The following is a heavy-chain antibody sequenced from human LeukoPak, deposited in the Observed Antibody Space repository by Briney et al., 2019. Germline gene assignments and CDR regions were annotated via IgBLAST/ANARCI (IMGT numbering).Heavy chain of an antibody. CDR1: GFTFSSYA. J-gene: IGHJ4*02. D-gene: IGHD3-22*01. V-gene: IGHV3-30*18. CDR3: AKEKYDSGGHYRDY. CDR2: ISDDDGSTK. Sequence: GESLRLSCAASGFTFSSYAIHWVRQAPGKGLEWVAVISDDDGSTKHYADSVKGRFTMSRDNSENTLYLQMNSLRAEDTALYYCAKEKYDSGGHYRDYWGQGTLVTVSS.